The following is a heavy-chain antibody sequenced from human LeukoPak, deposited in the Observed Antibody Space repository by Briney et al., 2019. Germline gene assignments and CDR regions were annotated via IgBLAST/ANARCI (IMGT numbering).Heavy chain of an antibody. Sequence: PGGSLILSCAASGFTFTDYWMHWVRQAPGKGLVWVSRINGDGSGTSYADSVKGRFTISRDNSKNTLYLQMNSLRAEDTAVYYCAKPRGATVTSYYSDYWGQGTLVTVSS. CDR3: AKPRGATVTSYYSDY. CDR1: GFTFTDYW. CDR2: INGDGSGT. D-gene: IGHD4-17*01. J-gene: IGHJ4*02. V-gene: IGHV3-74*01.